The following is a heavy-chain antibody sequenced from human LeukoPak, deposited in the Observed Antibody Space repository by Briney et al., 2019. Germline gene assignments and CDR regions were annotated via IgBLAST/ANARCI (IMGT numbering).Heavy chain of an antibody. CDR3: ARDRFPGYSSSWDLDY. Sequence: GGSLRLSCAASGFTFSSYAMHWVRQAPGKGLEYVSAISSNGGSTYYANSVEGRFTISRDNSKNTLYLQMGSLRAEDMAVYYCARDRFPGYSSSWDLDYWGQGTLVTVSS. CDR2: ISSNGGST. CDR1: GFTFSSYA. V-gene: IGHV3-64*01. D-gene: IGHD6-13*01. J-gene: IGHJ4*02.